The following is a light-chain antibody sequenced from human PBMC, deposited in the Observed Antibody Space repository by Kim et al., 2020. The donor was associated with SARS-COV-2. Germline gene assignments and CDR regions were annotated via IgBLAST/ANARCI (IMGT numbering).Light chain of an antibody. J-gene: IGKJ2*03. CDR2: CAS. CDR3: QQYAGSPLYS. Sequence: SPGDRATLSCRASQSVTRNYLAWYQQKPGQAPRLLIYCASTRATGIPDRFTGSGSGTDFSLTISTLEPEDFAVYYCQQYAGSPLYSFGQGTKLEIK. CDR1: QSVTRNY. V-gene: IGKV3-20*01.